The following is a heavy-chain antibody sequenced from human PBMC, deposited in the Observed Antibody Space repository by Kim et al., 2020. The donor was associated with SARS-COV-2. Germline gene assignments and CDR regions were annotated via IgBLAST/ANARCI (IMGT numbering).Heavy chain of an antibody. D-gene: IGHD6-19*01. CDR2: INWNGDRT. CDR3: ARGLARGGYGDYCQH. Sequence: GGSLRLSCAASGFKFDEYGMSWVRQAPGKGLEWVSGINWNGDRTGYADSVKGRFSISRDNGKNFVYLQRNSLRAEDAAFYYCARGLARGGYGDYCQHWG. J-gene: IGHJ1*01. CDR1: GFKFDEYG. V-gene: IGHV3-20*04.